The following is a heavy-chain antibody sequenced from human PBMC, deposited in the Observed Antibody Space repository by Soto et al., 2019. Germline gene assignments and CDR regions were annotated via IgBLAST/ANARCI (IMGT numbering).Heavy chain of an antibody. J-gene: IGHJ4*02. D-gene: IGHD2-2*01. CDR1: GGSISSSGYF. CDR3: ARGDCSSSSCYYFDY. CDR2: FDYSGNT. Sequence: SETLSLTCTVSGGSISSSGYFWSWIRQPPGKGLEWIGYFDYSGNTYYNPSLKSRVTISLDTSKNQFSLRLSSVTAADTAVYHCARGDCSSSSCYYFDYWGQGTLVTVSS. V-gene: IGHV4-30-4*01.